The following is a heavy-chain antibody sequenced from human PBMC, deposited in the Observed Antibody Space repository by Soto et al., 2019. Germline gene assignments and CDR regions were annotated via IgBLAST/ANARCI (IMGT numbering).Heavy chain of an antibody. J-gene: IGHJ4*02. CDR2: INSDGSST. Sequence: EVQLVESGGGLVQPGGSLRLSCAASGFTFSSYWMHWVRQAPGKGLVWVSRINSDGSSTSYADSVKGRFTISRDNAKNTLYLQMNSLRAEDTAVYYCARARSSHNYDFWSGYYNSYFYYWGQGTLVTVSS. CDR1: GFTFSSYW. V-gene: IGHV3-74*01. CDR3: ARARSSHNYDFWSGYYNSYFYY. D-gene: IGHD3-3*01.